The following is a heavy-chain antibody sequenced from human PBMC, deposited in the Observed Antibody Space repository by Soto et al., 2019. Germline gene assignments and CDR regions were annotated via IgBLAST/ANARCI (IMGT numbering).Heavy chain of an antibody. D-gene: IGHD3-16*02. Sequence: GGSLRLSCAASGFTFSSYAMSWVRQAPGKGLEWVSAISGSGGSTYYADSVKGRFTISRDNSKNTLYLQMNSLRAEDTAVYYCAKDNGGRITFGGVIVMDGYFDYWGQGTLVTV. V-gene: IGHV3-23*01. CDR3: AKDNGGRITFGGVIVMDGYFDY. CDR1: GFTFSSYA. CDR2: ISGSGGST. J-gene: IGHJ4*02.